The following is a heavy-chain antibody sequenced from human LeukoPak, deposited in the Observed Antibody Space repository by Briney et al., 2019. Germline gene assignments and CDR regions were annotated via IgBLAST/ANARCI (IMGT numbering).Heavy chain of an antibody. CDR2: INPSGGST. V-gene: IGHV1-46*01. D-gene: IGHD3-22*01. CDR1: GYTFTSYY. Sequence: ASVKVSCKASGYTFTSYYMHWVRQAPGQGLEWMGIINPSGGSTSYAQKFQGRVTMTRDTSTSTVYMELSSLRSEDTAVYYCARDPKHTYYYDKGGYWGQGTLSPSPQ. J-gene: IGHJ4*02. CDR3: ARDPKHTYYYDKGGY.